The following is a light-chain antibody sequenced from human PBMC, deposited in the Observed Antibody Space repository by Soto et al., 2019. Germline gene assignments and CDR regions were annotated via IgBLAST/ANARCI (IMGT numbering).Light chain of an antibody. Sequence: DIVLTQSPATLSLSPGDRGTLSCRASQTVGRFLSWYQHSPGQGPRLLVYDASNRATGVPARFSGSGSETDFTLTISSLEPEDFAVYYCQQRLHSPITFGQGTRLEIK. CDR2: DAS. J-gene: IGKJ5*01. CDR1: QTVGRF. V-gene: IGKV3-11*01. CDR3: QQRLHSPIT.